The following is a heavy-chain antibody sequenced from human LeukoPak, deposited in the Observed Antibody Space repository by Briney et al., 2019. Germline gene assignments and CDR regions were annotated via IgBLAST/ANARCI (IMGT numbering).Heavy chain of an antibody. V-gene: IGHV5-51*01. CDR2: IYPGDSDT. D-gene: IGHD3-22*01. J-gene: IGHJ4*02. Sequence: GESLKISCKGSGYSFTNYWIGWVRQMPGKGLEWVGIIYPGDSDTRYSPSFQGQVTISADKSISTAYLQWSSLKASDTAMYYCARRLTYDSRAYYCLDYWGQGTLVTVSS. CDR1: GYSFTNYW. CDR3: ARRLTYDSRAYYCLDY.